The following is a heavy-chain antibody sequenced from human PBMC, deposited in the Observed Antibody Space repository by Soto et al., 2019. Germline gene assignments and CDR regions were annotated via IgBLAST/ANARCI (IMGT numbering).Heavy chain of an antibody. D-gene: IGHD2-15*01. J-gene: IGHJ3*02. CDR2: ISAYNGNT. CDR1: GYTFTSYG. V-gene: IGHV1-18*01. Sequence: QVQLVQSGAEVKKPGASVKVSCKASGYTFTSYGISWVRQAPGQGLEWMGWISAYNGNTNYAQKLQGRVTMTTDTSTSTAYMEMRSLRSDDTAVYYCASSGYCSGGSCYGYAFDIWGQGTMVTVSS. CDR3: ASSGYCSGGSCYGYAFDI.